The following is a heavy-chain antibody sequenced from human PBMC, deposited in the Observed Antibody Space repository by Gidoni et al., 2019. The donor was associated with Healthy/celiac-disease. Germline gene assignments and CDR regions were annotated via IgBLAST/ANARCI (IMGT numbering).Heavy chain of an antibody. CDR1: GGSLSSGNW. J-gene: IGHJ2*01. D-gene: IGHD4-17*01. V-gene: IGHV4-4*02. CDR2: IYHSGST. Sequence: QVQLQESGPGLVNPSGTLSLTCAVSGGSLSSGNWWSWLRPPPGKGLEWIAEIYHSGSTNYNQALKSRVTISVDKSKNQFSLKLSSVTAADTAVYYCARFLGETVTPDWYFDLWGRGTLVTVSS. CDR3: ARFLGETVTPDWYFDL.